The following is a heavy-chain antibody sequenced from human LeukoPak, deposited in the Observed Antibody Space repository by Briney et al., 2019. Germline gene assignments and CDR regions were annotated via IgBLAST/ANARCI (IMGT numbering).Heavy chain of an antibody. D-gene: IGHD5-24*01. Sequence: GGSLRLSCAVSGLTVSSNYMTWVRQAPGKRLEWVSVIYTGGDTYYADSVKGRFTISIDNSKNTVYLQMNRLRTEDTAVYYCTRVETGRGGGWVPFDYWGQGTLVTVSS. J-gene: IGHJ4*02. CDR1: GLTVSSNY. CDR3: TRVETGRGGGWVPFDY. V-gene: IGHV3-66*02. CDR2: IYTGGDT.